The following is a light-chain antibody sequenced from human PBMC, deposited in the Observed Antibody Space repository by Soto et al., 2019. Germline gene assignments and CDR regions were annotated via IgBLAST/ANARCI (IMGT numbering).Light chain of an antibody. CDR1: QNITNN. V-gene: IGKV1-33*01. J-gene: IGKJ5*01. Sequence: DIQMTQSPSSLSASIGDRVTITCQASQNITNNLSWYQQKPGKAPNPLIYRASKLAKGVTSRFSGSGSGTDFSFIITSLQREDLATYYCQQYYGLPPLTFGQGTRLEIK. CDR2: RAS. CDR3: QQYYGLPPLT.